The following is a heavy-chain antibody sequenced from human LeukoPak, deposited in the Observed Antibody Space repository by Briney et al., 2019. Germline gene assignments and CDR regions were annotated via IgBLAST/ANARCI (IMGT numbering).Heavy chain of an antibody. CDR2: IRYDGSNK. CDR3: AKDWQRYSNPGASSSWYGIDY. J-gene: IGHJ4*02. D-gene: IGHD6-13*01. CDR1: GFTFSSYG. V-gene: IGHV3-30*02. Sequence: HPGGSLRLSCAASGFTFSSYGMHWVRQAPGKGLEWVAFIRYDGSNKYYADSVKGRFTISRDNSKNTLYLQMNSLRAEDTAVYYCAKDWQRYSNPGASSSWYGIDYWGQGTLVTVSS.